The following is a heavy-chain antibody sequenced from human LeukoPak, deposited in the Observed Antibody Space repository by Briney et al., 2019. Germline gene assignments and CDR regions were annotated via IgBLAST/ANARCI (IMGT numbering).Heavy chain of an antibody. J-gene: IGHJ4*02. Sequence: ASVKVSCKASGYTFTGYFMHWVRQAPGQGLEWMGWINPNSGGTNYAQKFQGRVTMTRDTSISTAYMELSRLRSDDTAVYYCARSRSGAMVRGVIIPFDYWGQGTLVTVSS. CDR1: GYTFTGYF. CDR3: ARSRSGAMVRGVIIPFDY. D-gene: IGHD3-10*01. V-gene: IGHV1-2*02. CDR2: INPNSGGT.